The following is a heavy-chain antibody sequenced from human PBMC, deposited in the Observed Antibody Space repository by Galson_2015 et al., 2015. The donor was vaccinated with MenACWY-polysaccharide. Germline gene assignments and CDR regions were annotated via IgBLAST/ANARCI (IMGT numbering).Heavy chain of an antibody. CDR2: ISPNGDAT. V-gene: IGHV3-23*01. D-gene: IGHD3-22*01. CDR1: GFTFISYA. J-gene: IGHJ4*02. CDR3: MIVGTGGRVS. Sequence: SLRLSCAASGFTFISYAMTWGRQAPGKGLEWGSSISPNGDATDYARSVTGRFFISRDKSLTTLYLKMNSLGAEDTGVCYCMIVGTGGRVSRAQGILVTVPS.